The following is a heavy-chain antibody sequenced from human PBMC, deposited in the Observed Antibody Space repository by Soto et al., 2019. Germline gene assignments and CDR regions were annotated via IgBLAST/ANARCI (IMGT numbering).Heavy chain of an antibody. CDR3: VHTLVAGLGYYFDY. D-gene: IGHD6-19*01. CDR1: GFSLSTTRVG. J-gene: IGHJ4*02. Sequence: SGPTLVNPTQTLTLTCTFSGFSLSTTRVGVGWIRQPPGKALEWLALIYWDDDKRYSPFLKSRLTITKDTSKNQVVLTMTNMDPMDTATYFCVHTLVAGLGYYFDYWGQGTLVTVSS. CDR2: IYWDDDK. V-gene: IGHV2-5*02.